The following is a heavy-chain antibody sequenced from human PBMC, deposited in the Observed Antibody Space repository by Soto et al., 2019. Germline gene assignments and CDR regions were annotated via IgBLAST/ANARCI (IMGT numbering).Heavy chain of an antibody. CDR2: IKSKTDGGTT. J-gene: IGHJ4*02. Sequence: EVQLVESGGGLVKPGGSLRLSCAASGFTFSNAWMSWVRQAPGKGLEWVGRIKSKTDGGTTDYAAPVKGRFTISRDDSKNTLYLQMNSLKTEDTAVYYCTTEDDIVVVVAAYFDYCGQGTLVTVSS. D-gene: IGHD2-15*01. V-gene: IGHV3-15*01. CDR3: TTEDDIVVVVAAYFDY. CDR1: GFTFSNAW.